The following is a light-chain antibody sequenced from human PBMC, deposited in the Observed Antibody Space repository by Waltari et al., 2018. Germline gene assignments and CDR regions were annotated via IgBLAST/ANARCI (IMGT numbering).Light chain of an antibody. CDR3: QQANSFPLT. Sequence: IQMTQFPSSVSASVGDRVTITCRVSQAISRWLAWYQQKPRKVPKFLIYAASNLQSGVPSRFRGTGSGTDFTLTISSLQPEDFASYYCQQANSFPLTFGGGTKVEIK. CDR1: QAISRW. V-gene: IGKV1-12*01. CDR2: AAS. J-gene: IGKJ4*01.